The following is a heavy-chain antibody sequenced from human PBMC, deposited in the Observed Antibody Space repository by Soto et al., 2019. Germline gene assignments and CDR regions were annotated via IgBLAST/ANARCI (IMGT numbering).Heavy chain of an antibody. V-gene: IGHV4-31*03. D-gene: IGHD3-9*01. Sequence: SETLSLTCTVSGGSISSGGYYWSWIRQHPGKGLEWIGYIYYSGSTYYNPSLKSRVTISVDTSKNQFSLKLSSVTAADTAVYYCAREDFDWLFFDYWGQGTLVTVSS. CDR2: IYYSGST. CDR3: AREDFDWLFFDY. CDR1: GGSISSGGYY. J-gene: IGHJ4*02.